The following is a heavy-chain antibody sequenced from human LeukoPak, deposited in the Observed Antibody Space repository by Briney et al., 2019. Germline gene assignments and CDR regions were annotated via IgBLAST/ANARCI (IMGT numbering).Heavy chain of an antibody. CDR1: GFTVSSNY. CDR2: IYGGGST. V-gene: IGHV3-53*01. J-gene: IGHJ6*03. CDR3: ATGYCSGGSCPYYYYMDV. Sequence: GGSLRLSCAASGFTVSSNYVSWVRQAPGKGLEWVSVIYGGGSTYYADSVKGRFTISRDNSKNTPYLQMNSLRAEDTAVYYCATGYCSGGSCPYYYYMDVWGKGTTVTISS. D-gene: IGHD2-15*01.